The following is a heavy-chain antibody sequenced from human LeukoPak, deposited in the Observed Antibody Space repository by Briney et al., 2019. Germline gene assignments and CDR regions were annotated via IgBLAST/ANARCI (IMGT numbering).Heavy chain of an antibody. CDR3: ARDPGVLVGATGY. D-gene: IGHD1-26*01. CDR1: GFTFSSYS. V-gene: IGHV3-21*01. J-gene: IGHJ4*02. CDR2: ISSSSSYI. Sequence: GGSLRLSCAASGFTFSSYSMSWVRQAPGKGLEWVSSISSSSSYIYYADSVKGRFTISRDNAKNSLYLQMDSLRAEDTAVYYCARDPGVLVGATGYWGQGTLVTVSS.